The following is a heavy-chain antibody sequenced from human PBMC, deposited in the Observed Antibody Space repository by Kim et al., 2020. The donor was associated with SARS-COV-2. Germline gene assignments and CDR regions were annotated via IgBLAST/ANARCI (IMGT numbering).Heavy chain of an antibody. CDR1: GYSFTSYW. J-gene: IGHJ4*02. CDR2: IDPSDSYT. V-gene: IGHV5-10-1*01. D-gene: IGHD3-3*01. Sequence: GESLKISCKGSGYSFTSYWISWVRQMPGKGLEWMGRIDPSDSYTNYSPSFQGHVTISADKSISTAYLQWSSLKASDTAMYYCARHPPKLRFLEWLSGPKFDYWGQGTLVTVSS. CDR3: ARHPPKLRFLEWLSGPKFDY.